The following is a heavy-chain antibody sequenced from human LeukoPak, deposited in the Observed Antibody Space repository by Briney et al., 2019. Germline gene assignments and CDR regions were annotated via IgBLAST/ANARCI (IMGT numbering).Heavy chain of an antibody. J-gene: IGHJ3*02. CDR3: ASPDIVVVPAASPEKVDAFDI. CDR2: ISSSSSTI. D-gene: IGHD2-2*01. V-gene: IGHV3-48*01. Sequence: QPGGSLRLSCAASGFTFSSYSINWVRQAPGKGLEWVSYISSSSSTIYYADSVKGRFTISRDNAKNSLYLQMNSLRAEDTAVYYCASPDIVVVPAASPEKVDAFDIWGQGTMVTVSS. CDR1: GFTFSSYS.